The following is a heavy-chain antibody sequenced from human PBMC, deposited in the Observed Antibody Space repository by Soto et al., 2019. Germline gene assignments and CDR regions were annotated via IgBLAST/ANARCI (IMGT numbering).Heavy chain of an antibody. Sequence: QVQLVQSGAEVKKPGASVKVSCKASGYTFTSYAMHWVRQAPGQRLEWMGWINAGNGNTKYSQKFQGRVTITRDTSASIAYMELSSLRSEDTAVYYCARDPGYSYGSNWGQGTLVTVSS. D-gene: IGHD5-18*01. CDR3: ARDPGYSYGSN. J-gene: IGHJ4*02. CDR1: GYTFTSYA. CDR2: INAGNGNT. V-gene: IGHV1-3*01.